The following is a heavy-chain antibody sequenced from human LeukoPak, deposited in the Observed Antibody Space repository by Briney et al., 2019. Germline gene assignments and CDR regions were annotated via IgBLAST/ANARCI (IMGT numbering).Heavy chain of an antibody. CDR1: GFTFTNYG. V-gene: IGHV3-33*01. J-gene: IGHJ4*02. CDR2: IWYDGSIK. Sequence: PGGSLRLSCAASGFTFTNYGMHWVRQAPGKGLEWVAVIWYDGSIKYYADSVKGRFTISRDNSKDTLYLQMNSLRAEDTAVYYCARAYDTSATPDYWGQGTLVTVSS. D-gene: IGHD3-22*01. CDR3: ARAYDTSATPDY.